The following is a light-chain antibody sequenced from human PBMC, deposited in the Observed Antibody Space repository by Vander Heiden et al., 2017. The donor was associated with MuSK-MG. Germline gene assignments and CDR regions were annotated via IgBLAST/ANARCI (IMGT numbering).Light chain of an antibody. CDR2: GNN. Sequence: QSVLTQPPSVSGAPGQTVTISCTGSSSNLGAGNNVHWYQQLPGTAPRLLIYGNNFRRSGVPGRVSGSKSGTSAALAITGLQAEDEADYFCQSYDNDLSVVVLGGGTKLTVL. V-gene: IGLV1-40*01. J-gene: IGLJ2*01. CDR1: SSNLGAGNN. CDR3: QSYDNDLSVVV.